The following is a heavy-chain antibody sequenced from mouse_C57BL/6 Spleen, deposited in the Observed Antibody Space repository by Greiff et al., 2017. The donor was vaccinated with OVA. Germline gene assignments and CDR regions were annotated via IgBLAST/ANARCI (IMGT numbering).Heavy chain of an antibody. CDR2: IYPGSGST. J-gene: IGHJ4*01. CDR1: GYTFTSYW. V-gene: IGHV1-55*01. CDR3: ARWDYYGSFPAMDY. D-gene: IGHD1-1*01. Sequence: VQLQQSGAELVKPGASVKMSCKASGYTFTSYWITWVKQRPGQGLEWIGDIYPGSGSTNYNEKFKSKATLTVDTSSSTAYMQLSSLTSEDSAVYYCARWDYYGSFPAMDYWGQGTSVTVSS.